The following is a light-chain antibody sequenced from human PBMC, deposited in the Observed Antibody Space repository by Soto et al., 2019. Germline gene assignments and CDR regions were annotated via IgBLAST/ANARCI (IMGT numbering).Light chain of an antibody. CDR2: TLS. J-gene: IGKJ1*01. V-gene: IGKV2-40*01. CDR1: PSLFDSDDGTPY. Sequence: IVMTQTPLSLPVPPGAPASISCRSSPSLFDSDDGTPYFDWYLQKPGQSPQXRIYTLSYRASGVPDRLSGSGSGTEFTLTISSLQPEDFATYSCQQYYISWSFGQGTKVDIK. CDR3: QQYYISWS.